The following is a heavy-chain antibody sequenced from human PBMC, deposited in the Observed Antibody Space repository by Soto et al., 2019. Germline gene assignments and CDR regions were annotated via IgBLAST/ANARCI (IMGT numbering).Heavy chain of an antibody. J-gene: IGHJ4*02. CDR1: GFTFSSYG. CDR3: AKGGSGWYEEDYFDY. Sequence: QVQLVESGGGMVQPGTSLRLSCAASGFTFSSYGMHWVRQPPGKGLEWVAVISYDGSNKIYADSVKGRFTISRDSSKNTLDLQMNNMRPEDTAVYYCAKGGSGWYEEDYFDYWGQGTLVTVSS. D-gene: IGHD6-19*01. V-gene: IGHV3-30*18. CDR2: ISYDGSNK.